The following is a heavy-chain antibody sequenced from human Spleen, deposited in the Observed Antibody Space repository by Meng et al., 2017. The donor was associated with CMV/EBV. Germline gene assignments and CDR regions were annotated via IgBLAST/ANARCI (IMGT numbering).Heavy chain of an antibody. CDR1: GYTFTTYL. D-gene: IGHD3-3*01. CDR3: ARVFWSGYPMGEGYYYYYYGMDV. Sequence: ASVKVSCKASGYTFTTYLMHWVRQAPGQGLEWMGVINPSGASTTYAQKFQGRVTVTRDTSTSTVYMELSSLRSEDTAVYYCARVFWSGYPMGEGYYYYYYGMDVWGQGTTVTVSS. V-gene: IGHV1-46*01. CDR2: INPSGAST. J-gene: IGHJ6*02.